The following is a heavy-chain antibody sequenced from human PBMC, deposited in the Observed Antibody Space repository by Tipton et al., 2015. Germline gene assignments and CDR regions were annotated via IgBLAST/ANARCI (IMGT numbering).Heavy chain of an antibody. CDR1: GGSISSYY. D-gene: IGHD3-3*01. CDR3: ANRRNRVFAVALAYTFDI. Sequence: LRLSCTVSGGSISSYYWSWIRQPPGKGLEWIGHIYYSGSTNYNPSLKSRVTISLDMSKNHFSLNLTSVTAADTAVYYCANRRNRVFAVALAYTFDIWGQGTMVTVSS. CDR2: IYYSGST. V-gene: IGHV4-59*01. J-gene: IGHJ3*02.